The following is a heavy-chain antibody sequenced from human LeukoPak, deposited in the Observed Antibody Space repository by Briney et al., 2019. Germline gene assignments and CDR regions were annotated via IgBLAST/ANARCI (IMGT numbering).Heavy chain of an antibody. CDR3: TTTDHFDY. D-gene: IGHD1/OR15-1a*01. Sequence: PGGSLRLSCAASGFTFSAYSMNWVRQAPGKGLEWISFVTVSSSTTYYADSVKGRFTISRDNAKNSLYLQMNSLRDEDTAVYYCTTTDHFDYRGQGTLVTVSS. J-gene: IGHJ4*02. V-gene: IGHV3-48*02. CDR1: GFTFSAYS. CDR2: VTVSSSTT.